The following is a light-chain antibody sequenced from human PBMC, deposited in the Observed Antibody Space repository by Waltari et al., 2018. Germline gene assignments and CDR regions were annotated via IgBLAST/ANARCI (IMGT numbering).Light chain of an antibody. CDR2: KVS. J-gene: IGKJ1*01. Sequence: DVVMLQSRFSLPITPGQPASISRRSSQSLVHSDGNTYLSWYQQKPGQPPRLLIYKVSNRDSGVPDRFSGSGAGTDFTLKISRVEAEDVGVYYFGQGTHWPPTFGQGTKVEIK. CDR3: GQGTHWPPT. V-gene: IGKV2-30*02. CDR1: QSLVHSDGNTY.